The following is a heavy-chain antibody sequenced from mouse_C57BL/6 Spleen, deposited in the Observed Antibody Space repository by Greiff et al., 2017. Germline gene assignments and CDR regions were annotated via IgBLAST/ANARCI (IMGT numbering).Heavy chain of an antibody. CDR3: ARDDYGSRGHFDY. Sequence: EVKVVESGGGLVKPGGSLKLSCAASGFTFSSYAMSWVRQTPEKRLEWVATISDGGSYTYYPDNVKGRFTISRDNAKNNLYLQMSHLKSEDTAMYYCARDDYGSRGHFDYWGQGTTLTVSS. D-gene: IGHD1-1*01. CDR2: ISDGGSYT. CDR1: GFTFSSYA. V-gene: IGHV5-4*01. J-gene: IGHJ2*01.